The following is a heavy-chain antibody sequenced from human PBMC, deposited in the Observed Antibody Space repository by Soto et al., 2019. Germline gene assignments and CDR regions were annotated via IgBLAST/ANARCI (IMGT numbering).Heavy chain of an antibody. CDR2: IKLDASEK. CDR3: ARDSGYCSGTSVNQYLHY. CDR1: GFTFGNYW. V-gene: IGHV3-7*01. Sequence: GGSLKLSCAASGFTFGNYWMSWVRQAPAKGLEWLATIKLDASEKKYVDSVKSRFTLSRDNAKNSLYLQMDSLRAEDTAVYYCARDSGYCSGTSVNQYLHYRDHRTLVTVSS. J-gene: IGHJ4*01. D-gene: IGHD3-10*01.